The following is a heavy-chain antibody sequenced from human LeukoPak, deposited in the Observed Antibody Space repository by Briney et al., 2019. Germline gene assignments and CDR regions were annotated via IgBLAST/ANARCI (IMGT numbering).Heavy chain of an antibody. D-gene: IGHD1-26*01. CDR3: ARDHSGTYYPRVSGALDI. CDR1: GFTFSSYS. Sequence: GGSLRLSCAASGFTFSSYSMNWVRQAPGKGLEWVSSISSISSYIYYADSVKGRFTVSRDNAKNSLYLQMDSLRAEDTAVYYCARDHSGTYYPRVSGALDIWGQGTMVTVSS. CDR2: ISSISSYI. J-gene: IGHJ3*02. V-gene: IGHV3-21*01.